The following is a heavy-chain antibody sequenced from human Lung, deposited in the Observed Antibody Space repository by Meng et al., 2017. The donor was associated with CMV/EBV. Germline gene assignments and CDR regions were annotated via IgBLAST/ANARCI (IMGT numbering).Heavy chain of an antibody. Sequence: QVQLRESGPALVKPSETLSLPCTVSGGCIRSSRHYWGWIRQPPGKGLEWIGNIYYSGLTSYNPSLKSRVTISVDTSKNQFSLKLSSVTAADTAVFYCARVWANGEGWFDPWGQGTLVTVSS. CDR1: GGCIRSSRHY. D-gene: IGHD2-8*01. J-gene: IGHJ5*02. V-gene: IGHV4-39*07. CDR2: IYYSGLT. CDR3: ARVWANGEGWFDP.